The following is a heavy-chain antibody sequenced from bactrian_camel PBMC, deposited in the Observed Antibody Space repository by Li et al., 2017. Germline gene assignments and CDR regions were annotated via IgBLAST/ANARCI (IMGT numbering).Heavy chain of an antibody. J-gene: IGHJ4*01. V-gene: IGHV3S31*01. D-gene: IGHD7*01. CDR1: GYNTSDSF. Sequence: VQLVESGGGSVQAGGSLRLACVVSGYNTSDSFMAWLRQFSGGAREVVASIYNRHAITYYANSVEGRFTISHDNAKTTLYLQMNSLKPEDTGMYYCAAFKNPLSRDCFALTVHGPSPGGNNWWARGPRSPSP. CDR2: IYNRHAIT.